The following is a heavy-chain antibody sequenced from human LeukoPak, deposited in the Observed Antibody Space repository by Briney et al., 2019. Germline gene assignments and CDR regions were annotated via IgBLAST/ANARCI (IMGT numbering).Heavy chain of an antibody. J-gene: IGHJ6*02. V-gene: IGHV1-69*04. D-gene: IGHD5-18*01. CDR2: IIPILGIA. Sequence: SVKVSCKASGGTFSSYAISWVRQAPGQGLEWMGRIIPILGIANYAQKFQGRVTITADKSTSTAYMELSSLRSEDTAVYYCARDDGTAMDYYYYGMDVWGQGTTVTVSS. CDR1: GGTFSSYA. CDR3: ARDDGTAMDYYYYGMDV.